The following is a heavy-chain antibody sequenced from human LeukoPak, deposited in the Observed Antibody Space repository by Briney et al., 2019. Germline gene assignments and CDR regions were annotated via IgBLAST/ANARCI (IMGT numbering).Heavy chain of an antibody. CDR3: ARNPYSSSSYDY. CDR1: GYSFTSYW. Sequence: PGESLKISCQGSGYSFTSYWIAWVRQMPGEGLEWMGIIYPGDSDIRYSPSFQGQVSISADKSISTAYLQWSSLKASDTAIYYCARNPYSSSSYDYWGQGTLVTVSS. D-gene: IGHD6-6*01. V-gene: IGHV5-51*01. J-gene: IGHJ4*02. CDR2: IYPGDSDI.